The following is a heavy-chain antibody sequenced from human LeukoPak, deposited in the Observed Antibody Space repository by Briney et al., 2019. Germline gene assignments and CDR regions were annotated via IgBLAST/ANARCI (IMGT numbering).Heavy chain of an antibody. CDR1: GGSFSSGDYY. D-gene: IGHD2-8*01. CDR2: IFHSGRT. CDR3: ARTNVDCACVDY. Sequence: SETLSLTRAVSGGSFSSGDYYWTWIRHSPGKGLECIGYIFHSGRTYYNPALKSRLTISVDTSKNQFSLKLSSVTAAGTARYYCARTNVDCACVDYWGQGTLVTVSS. J-gene: IGHJ4*02. V-gene: IGHV4-30-4*01.